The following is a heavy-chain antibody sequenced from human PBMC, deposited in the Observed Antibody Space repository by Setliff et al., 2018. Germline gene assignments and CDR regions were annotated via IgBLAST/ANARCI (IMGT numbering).Heavy chain of an antibody. J-gene: IGHJ3*02. Sequence: ASVKVSCKASGYTFNSYGITWVRQAPGQGLEWMGWISCYDGNTRYARKIQGRATMTTDTSTTTAYMELSSLRSEDTAVYFCARDRFYNSWSGTSITAPHDAFDIWGQGTMVTVSS. V-gene: IGHV1-18*01. D-gene: IGHD3-3*01. CDR1: GYTFNSYG. CDR3: ARDRFYNSWSGTSITAPHDAFDI. CDR2: ISCYDGNT.